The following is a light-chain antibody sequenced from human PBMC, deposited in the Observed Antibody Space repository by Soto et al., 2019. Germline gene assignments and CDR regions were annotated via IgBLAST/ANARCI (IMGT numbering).Light chain of an antibody. CDR2: GAS. J-gene: IGKJ2*01. CDR1: QSVSSN. CDR3: LQYNNWPYT. Sequence: EIVMTQSPVTLSVSPGERAALSCRASQSVSSNFAWYQQRPGQAPRLLIYGASTRATGIPARFSGSGSATEFTLTISSLQSEDFAVYYCLQYNNWPYTFGQGTKLEIK. V-gene: IGKV3-15*01.